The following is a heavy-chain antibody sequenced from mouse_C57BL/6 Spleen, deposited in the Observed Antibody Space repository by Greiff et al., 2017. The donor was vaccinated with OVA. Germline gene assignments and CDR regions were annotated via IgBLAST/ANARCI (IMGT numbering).Heavy chain of an antibody. J-gene: IGHJ2*01. V-gene: IGHV1-50*01. CDR3: ANRGAYGPLGY. Sequence: VQLQQPGAELVKPGASVKLSCKASGYTFTSYWMQWVKQRPGQGLEWIGEIDPSDSYTNYNQKFKGKATLTVDTSSSTAYMQLSSLTSEDSAVYYCANRGAYGPLGYWGQGTTLTVSS. D-gene: IGHD1-1*01. CDR2: IDPSDSYT. CDR1: GYTFTSYW.